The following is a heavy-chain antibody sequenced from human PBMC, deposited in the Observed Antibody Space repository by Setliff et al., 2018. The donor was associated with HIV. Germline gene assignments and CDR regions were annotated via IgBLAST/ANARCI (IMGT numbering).Heavy chain of an antibody. CDR1: GGFISSYY. Sequence: SETLSLTCTVSGGFISSYYRNWIRQPAGKGLEWIGRIYTSGSTNYNPSLKSRVTISLDTSKKHFSLDLYSVTAADTAVYYCARDHNSGNLHAFDLWGQGTKVTVSS. CDR3: ARDHNSGNLHAFDL. J-gene: IGHJ3*01. CDR2: IYTSGST. D-gene: IGHD1-26*01. V-gene: IGHV4-4*07.